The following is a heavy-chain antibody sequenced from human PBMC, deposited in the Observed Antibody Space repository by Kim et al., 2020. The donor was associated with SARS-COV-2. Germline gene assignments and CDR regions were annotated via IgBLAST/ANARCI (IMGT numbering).Heavy chain of an antibody. CDR2: ISGSGGST. Sequence: GGSLRLSCAASGFTFSSYAMSWVRQAPGKGLEWVSAISGSGGSTYYADSVKGRFTISRDNSKNTLYLQMNSLRAEDTAVYYCAKDLVVRGVIPSYFDYWGQGTLVTVSS. D-gene: IGHD3-10*01. CDR3: AKDLVVRGVIPSYFDY. J-gene: IGHJ4*02. V-gene: IGHV3-23*01. CDR1: GFTFSSYA.